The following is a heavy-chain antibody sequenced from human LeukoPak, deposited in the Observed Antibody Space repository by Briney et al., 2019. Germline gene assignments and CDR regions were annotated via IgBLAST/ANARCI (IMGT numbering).Heavy chain of an antibody. CDR3: AREVEMATTPFDC. J-gene: IGHJ4*02. V-gene: IGHV3-11*01. Sequence: GGSLRLSCAASGFTFSDYYMSWIRQAPGKGLEWVSYISSSGSTIYYADSVRGRFTISRDNAKNSLYLQMNSLRAEDTAVYYCAREVEMATTPFDCWGQGTLVTVSS. D-gene: IGHD5-24*01. CDR1: GFTFSDYY. CDR2: ISSSGSTI.